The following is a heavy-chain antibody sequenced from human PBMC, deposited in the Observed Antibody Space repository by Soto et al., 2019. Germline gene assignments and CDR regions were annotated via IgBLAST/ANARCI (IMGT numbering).Heavy chain of an antibody. J-gene: IGHJ6*02. D-gene: IGHD2-15*01. CDR1: GCTFTNYA. CDR2: INVYNDKT. V-gene: IGHV1-18*01. Sequence: GASVKVSCKASGCTFTNYAFSWVRQAPGQGLEWMGWINVYNDKTRYAENVQGRITMTTDTSTSTVYMELRSLRSDDTAVYYCARDLPWVCGGGSCNTNEGNYGMDVWGQGTTVTVSS. CDR3: ARDLPWVCGGGSCNTNEGNYGMDV.